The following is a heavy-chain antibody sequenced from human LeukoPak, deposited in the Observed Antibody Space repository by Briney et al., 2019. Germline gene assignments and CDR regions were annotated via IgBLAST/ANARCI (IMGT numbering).Heavy chain of an antibody. CDR2: IKKDGSEK. J-gene: IGHJ4*02. V-gene: IGHV3-7*01. Sequence: RGSLRLSCAASGFTFSSNWMSWVRHAPGEGLEWGAHIKKDGSEKYYVDAVKGRFTISRDNAKNSLYLQMSSLRAEDTAVYYCAREVVRGVRGRYFDYWGQGTLVTVSS. CDR3: AREVVRGVRGRYFDY. D-gene: IGHD3-10*01. CDR1: GFTFSSNW.